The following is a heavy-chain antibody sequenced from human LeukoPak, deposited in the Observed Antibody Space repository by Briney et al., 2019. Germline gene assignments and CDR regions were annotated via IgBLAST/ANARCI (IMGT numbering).Heavy chain of an antibody. D-gene: IGHD6-19*01. Sequence: PGGSLRLSCAASGFTFHHYAIHWVRQVPGKGLEWVSGISWNSAYIGYADSVKGRFTISRDNAKDSVYLQMNSLRAEDTALYYCARGRVLAVAAFDYWGQGTLVTVSS. V-gene: IGHV3-9*01. J-gene: IGHJ4*02. CDR2: ISWNSAYI. CDR1: GFTFHHYA. CDR3: ARGRVLAVAAFDY.